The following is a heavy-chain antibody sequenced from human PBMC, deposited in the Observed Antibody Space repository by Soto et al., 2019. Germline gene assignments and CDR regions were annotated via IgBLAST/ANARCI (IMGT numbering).Heavy chain of an antibody. CDR1: GGSISGFD. J-gene: IGHJ4*02. CDR3: ARGGWSNDF. D-gene: IGHD6-19*01. V-gene: IGHV4-59*01. CDR2: IHRGGNT. Sequence: SETLSLTCIVSGGSISGFDWSWTRQPPGKGLERIGYIHRGGNTYYSPSLENRVTISVDTSKNQFSLKLRSVTAADTAVYYWARGGWSNDFWGQGILVTVSS.